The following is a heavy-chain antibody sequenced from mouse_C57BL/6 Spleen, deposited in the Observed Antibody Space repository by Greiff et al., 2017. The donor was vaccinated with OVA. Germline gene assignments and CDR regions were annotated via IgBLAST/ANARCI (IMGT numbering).Heavy chain of an antibody. V-gene: IGHV14-4*01. D-gene: IGHD1-1*01. CDR2: IDPENGDT. J-gene: IGHJ2*01. CDR3: TTRGVRSGSLDY. CDR1: GFNIKDDY. Sequence: EVQLQQSGAELVRPGASVKLSCTASGFNIKDDYMHWVKQRPEQGLEWIGWIDPENGDTEYASKFQGKATITADTSSNTAYLQLSSLTSEDTASNYCTTRGVRSGSLDYWGQGTTLTVSS.